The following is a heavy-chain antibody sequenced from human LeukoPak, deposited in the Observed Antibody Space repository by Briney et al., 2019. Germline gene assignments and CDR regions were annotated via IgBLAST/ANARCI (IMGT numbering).Heavy chain of an antibody. CDR2: ISSSGSTI. CDR1: GFTFSDYY. CDR3: AKQDPPDFYVDTAMVPPDY. V-gene: IGHV3-11*01. J-gene: IGHJ4*02. Sequence: GGSLRLSCAASGFTFSDYYMSWIRQAPGKGLEWVSYISSSGSTIYYADSVKGRFTISRDNAKNSLYLQMNSLRAEDTAVYYCAKQDPPDFYVDTAMVPPDYWGQGTLVTVSS. D-gene: IGHD5-18*01.